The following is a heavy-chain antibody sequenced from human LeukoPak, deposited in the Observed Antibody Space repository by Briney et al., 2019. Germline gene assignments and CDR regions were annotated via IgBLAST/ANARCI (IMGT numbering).Heavy chain of an antibody. J-gene: IGHJ6*04. CDR2: IKQDGSEK. D-gene: IGHD2-15*01. CDR1: GFTFSSYW. V-gene: IGHV3-7*01. Sequence: GGSLRLSCAASGFTFSSYWMSWVRQAPGKGLEWVANIKQDGSEKYYVDSVKGRFIISRDNAKNSLYLQMNSLRAEDTAVSYCARGHAGHYALLYGLDVWGKGTTVTVSS. CDR3: ARGHAGHYALLYGLDV.